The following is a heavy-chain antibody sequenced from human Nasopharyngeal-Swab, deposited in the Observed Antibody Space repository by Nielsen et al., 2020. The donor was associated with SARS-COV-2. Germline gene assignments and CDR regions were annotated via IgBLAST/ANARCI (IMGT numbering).Heavy chain of an antibody. CDR1: GFTFSSYE. D-gene: IGHD3-10*01. Sequence: GGSLRLSCAASGFTFSSYEMNWVRQAPGKGLEWVSYISSSGSTIYYADSVKGRFTISRDNAKNSLYLQMNSLRAEDTAVYYCASGKGYYYGSGTFDYWGQGTPVTVSS. V-gene: IGHV3-48*03. J-gene: IGHJ4*02. CDR3: ASGKGYYYGSGTFDY. CDR2: ISSSGSTI.